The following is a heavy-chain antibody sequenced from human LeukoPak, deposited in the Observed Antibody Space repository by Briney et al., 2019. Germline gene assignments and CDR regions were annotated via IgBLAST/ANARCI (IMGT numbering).Heavy chain of an antibody. CDR3: ARGHVLYYYGSGSYPAHFDY. Sequence: KPSETLSLTCAVYGGSFSGYYWSWIRQPPGKGLEWIGEINHSGSTNYNPSLKSRVTISVDTSKNQFSLKLSSVTAADTAVYYCARGHVLYYYGSGSYPAHFDYWGQGTLVTVSS. V-gene: IGHV4-34*01. J-gene: IGHJ4*02. D-gene: IGHD3-10*01. CDR1: GGSFSGYY. CDR2: INHSGST.